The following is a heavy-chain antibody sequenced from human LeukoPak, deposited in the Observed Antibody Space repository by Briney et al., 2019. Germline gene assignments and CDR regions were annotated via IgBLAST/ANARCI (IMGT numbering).Heavy chain of an antibody. CDR2: INHSGST. CDR3: ASHVGSGSYYTDY. CDR1: GGSFSGYY. Sequence: SETLSLTCAVYGGSFSGYYRSWIRQPPGKGLEWIGEINHSGSTNYNPSLKSRVTISVDTSKNQFSLKLSSVTAADTAVYYCASHVGSGSYYTDYWGQGTLVTVSS. V-gene: IGHV4-34*01. D-gene: IGHD3-10*01. J-gene: IGHJ4*02.